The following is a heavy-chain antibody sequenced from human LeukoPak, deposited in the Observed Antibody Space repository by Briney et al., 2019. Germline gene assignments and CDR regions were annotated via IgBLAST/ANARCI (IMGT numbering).Heavy chain of an antibody. Sequence: SVKVSCKASGGTFTSYAISWVRQAPGPGLEWMGGIIPIFGNANYAQKFQVRVTITADESTSTAYMELSSLRSEDTAEYCCARWSSGDYEAQYYYYYMDVWGKGTTVTVSS. J-gene: IGHJ6*03. CDR2: IIPIFGNA. V-gene: IGHV1-69*13. D-gene: IGHD2-21*02. CDR1: GGTFTSYA. CDR3: ARWSSGDYEAQYYYYYMDV.